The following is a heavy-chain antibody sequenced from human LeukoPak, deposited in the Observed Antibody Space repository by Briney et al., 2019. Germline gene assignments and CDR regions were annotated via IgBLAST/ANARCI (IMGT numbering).Heavy chain of an antibody. CDR1: GGSFSGYY. V-gene: IGHV4-34*01. Sequence: PSETLSLTCAVYGGSFSGYYWSWIRQPPGKGLEWIGEINHSGNTNYNPSLKSRVTISVDTSKNQFSLKLSSVTAADTAVYYCARLNYFDYWGQGTLVTVSS. CDR3: ARLNYFDY. CDR2: INHSGNT. J-gene: IGHJ4*02.